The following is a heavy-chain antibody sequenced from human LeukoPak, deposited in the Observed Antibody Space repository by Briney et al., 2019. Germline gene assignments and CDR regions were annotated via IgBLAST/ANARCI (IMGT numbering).Heavy chain of an antibody. V-gene: IGHV4-4*02. Sequence: PSGTLSLTCAVSGGSITSGNWWSWVRQPPGKGLEWIGETYHNGGTNYNPSLKSRVTISVDRSKNQFSLELTSATAADTAVYYCARNPVGIITTHPNWFDPWGQGTLVTVSS. CDR2: TYHNGGT. D-gene: IGHD3-3*01. CDR1: GGSITSGNW. CDR3: ARNPVGIITTHPNWFDP. J-gene: IGHJ5*02.